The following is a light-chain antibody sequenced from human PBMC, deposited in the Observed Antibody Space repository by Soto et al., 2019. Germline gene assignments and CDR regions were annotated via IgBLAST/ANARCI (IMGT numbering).Light chain of an antibody. Sequence: QAVVTQPPSVSGAPGQRVTISCTGSSSNIGAGYDVHWYQQLPGTAPKLLIYGNNNRPSGVPDRFSGSKSGTSASLAITGLQAEDEADYYCQSYDSSLGSYVFGTGTKVTVL. V-gene: IGLV1-40*01. CDR2: GNN. J-gene: IGLJ1*01. CDR3: QSYDSSLGSYV. CDR1: SSNIGAGYD.